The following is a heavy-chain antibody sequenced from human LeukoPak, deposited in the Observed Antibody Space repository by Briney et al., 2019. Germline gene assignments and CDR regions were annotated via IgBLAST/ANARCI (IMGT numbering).Heavy chain of an antibody. D-gene: IGHD1-1*01. Sequence: ASVKVSCKASGGTFSSYAISWVRQAPGQGLEWMGRIIPILGIANYAQKFQGRVTITADKSTSTAYMELSSLRSEDTAVYYCARVEQLERPPYYYYGMDVWGQGTTVTVSS. CDR3: ARVEQLERPPYYYYGMDV. CDR1: GGTFSSYA. J-gene: IGHJ6*02. V-gene: IGHV1-69*04. CDR2: IIPILGIA.